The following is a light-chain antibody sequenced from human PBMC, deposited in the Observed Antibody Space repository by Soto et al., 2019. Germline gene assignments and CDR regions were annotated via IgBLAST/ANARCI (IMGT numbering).Light chain of an antibody. Sequence: EIVLTQCPDTLSLSPGERATLSCRASQSVSSSYLAWYQQKPGQAPRLLIYGASSRATGVPDRFSGSGSGTDFTLTISRLEPEDFAVYYCQQYGSSLPGTFGQGTRLEIK. V-gene: IGKV3-20*01. CDR2: GAS. CDR1: QSVSSSY. J-gene: IGKJ5*01. CDR3: QQYGSSLPGT.